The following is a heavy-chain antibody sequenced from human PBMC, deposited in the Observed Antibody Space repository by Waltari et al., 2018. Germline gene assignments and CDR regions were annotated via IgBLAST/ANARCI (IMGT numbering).Heavy chain of an antibody. CDR2: IDPINGAT. CDR1: GYPFGAYY. CDR3: ARARTEYSSGWDAFDN. V-gene: IGHV1-2*02. J-gene: IGHJ4*02. Sequence: QVQMVQSGAEVVKPGASVKVSCETSGYPFGAYYIHWLRQAPGQGPEWLGWIDPINGATKYAQKFQGRVTMTKDTATSSAHAELRSLRSDDTAVYYCARARTEYSSGWDAFDNWGQGTLVTVSS. D-gene: IGHD6-25*01.